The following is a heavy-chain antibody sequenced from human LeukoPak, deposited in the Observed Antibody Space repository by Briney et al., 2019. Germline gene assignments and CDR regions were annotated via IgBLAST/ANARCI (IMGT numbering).Heavy chain of an antibody. J-gene: IGHJ5*02. V-gene: IGHV1-8*02. CDR3: ARGQWLNRPKAWMTIFGVVIIGWFDP. D-gene: IGHD3-3*01. Sequence: ASVKVSCKASGYTFTNYGISWVRQATGQGLEWMGWMNPNSGNTGYAQKFQGRVTMTRNTSISTAYMELSSLRSEDTAVYYCARGQWLNRPKAWMTIFGVVIIGWFDPWGQGTLVTVSS. CDR1: GYTFTNYG. CDR2: MNPNSGNT.